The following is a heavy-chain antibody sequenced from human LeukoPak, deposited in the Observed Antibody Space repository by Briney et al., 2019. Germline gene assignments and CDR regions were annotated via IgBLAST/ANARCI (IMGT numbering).Heavy chain of an antibody. CDR2: FDPEDGET. CDR1: GYTLTELS. D-gene: IGHD6-13*01. Sequence: ASVKVSCKVSGYTLTELSMHWVRQAPGKGLEWIGGFDPEDGETIYAQKFQGRVTMTEDTSTDTAYMELSSLRSEDTAVYYCATDPSYSSSWYYWGQGTLVTVSS. J-gene: IGHJ4*02. CDR3: ATDPSYSSSWYY. V-gene: IGHV1-24*01.